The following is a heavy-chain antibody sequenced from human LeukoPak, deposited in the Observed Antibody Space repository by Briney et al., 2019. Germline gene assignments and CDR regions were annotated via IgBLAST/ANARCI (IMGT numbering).Heavy chain of an antibody. CDR2: INHSGST. Sequence: SETLSLTCAVYGGSFSGYYWSWIRQPPGKGLEWIGEINHSGSTNYNPSLKSRVTISVDTSKNQFSLKLSSVTAADTAVYSCARHRTGYSYGYTVFDYWGQGTLVTVSS. V-gene: IGHV4-34*01. D-gene: IGHD5-18*01. CDR1: GGSFSGYY. CDR3: ARHRTGYSYGYTVFDY. J-gene: IGHJ4*02.